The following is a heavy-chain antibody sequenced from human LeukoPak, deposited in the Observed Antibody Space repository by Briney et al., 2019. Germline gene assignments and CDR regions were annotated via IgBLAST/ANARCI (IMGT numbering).Heavy chain of an antibody. Sequence: SVTVSCKASGGTFSSYAISWVRQAPGQGLEWMGGIIPIFGTANYAQKFQGRVTITADESTSTAYMELSSLRSEDTAVYYCARVGRYSGSYLPPIEDVWGQGTTVTVSS. V-gene: IGHV1-69*01. J-gene: IGHJ6*02. CDR3: ARVGRYSGSYLPPIEDV. CDR2: IIPIFGTA. D-gene: IGHD1-26*01. CDR1: GGTFSSYA.